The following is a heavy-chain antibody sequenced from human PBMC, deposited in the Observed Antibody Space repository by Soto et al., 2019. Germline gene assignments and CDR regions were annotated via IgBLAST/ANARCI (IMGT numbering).Heavy chain of an antibody. CDR3: AKDPRLDILTGPFDY. J-gene: IGHJ4*02. CDR2: ISYDGSNK. D-gene: IGHD3-9*01. Sequence: QVQLVESGGGLVQPGRSLRLSCAASGFTFSSYGMHWVRQAPGKGLEWVAVISYDGSNKYYADSVKGRFTISRDNSKNKLYLQMNSLRAEDTDVYYCAKDPRLDILTGPFDYWGQGTLVTVSS. CDR1: GFTFSSYG. V-gene: IGHV3-30*18.